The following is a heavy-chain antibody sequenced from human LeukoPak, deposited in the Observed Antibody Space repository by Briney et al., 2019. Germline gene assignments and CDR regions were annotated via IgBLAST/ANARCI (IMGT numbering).Heavy chain of an antibody. V-gene: IGHV1-3*01. CDR3: ARDPAAAGTRVIDY. CDR2: INAGNGNT. D-gene: IGHD6-13*01. CDR1: GYTFTSYD. J-gene: IGHJ4*02. Sequence: ASVKVSCKASGYTFTSYDINWVRQATGQGLEWMGWINAGNGNTKYSQKFQGRVTITRDTSASTAYMELSSLRSEDTAVYYCARDPAAAGTRVIDYWGQGTLVTVSS.